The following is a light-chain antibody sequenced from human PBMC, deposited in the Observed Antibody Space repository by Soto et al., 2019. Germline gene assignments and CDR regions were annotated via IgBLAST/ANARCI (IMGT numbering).Light chain of an antibody. V-gene: IGKV1-39*01. CDR3: QQTYSSPYT. J-gene: IGKJ2*01. CDR2: AAS. Sequence: DIQMTQSPSSLSASVGDRVTVTCRASQSIISYLNWYQQKPGKAPKLLIYAASSLQRGGPSRISGSGSGTDFSLTISSLQPEDSATYYCQQTYSSPYTFGQGTKLEIK. CDR1: QSIISY.